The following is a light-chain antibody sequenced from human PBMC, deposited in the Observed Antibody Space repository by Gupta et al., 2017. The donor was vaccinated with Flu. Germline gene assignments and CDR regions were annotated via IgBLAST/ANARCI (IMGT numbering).Light chain of an antibody. Sequence: SALTQPHSASGAPGQSVTIACTGTSSDVGGYNYVSWYQPHPGTAPKLMIYEVSQRPSGVPDRFSGSKSGNTASMTVSGLQAEDEADYYCSSYAGSNNFGVFGGGTKLTVL. CDR2: EVS. J-gene: IGLJ2*01. V-gene: IGLV2-8*01. CDR1: SSDVGGYNY. CDR3: SSYAGSNNFGV.